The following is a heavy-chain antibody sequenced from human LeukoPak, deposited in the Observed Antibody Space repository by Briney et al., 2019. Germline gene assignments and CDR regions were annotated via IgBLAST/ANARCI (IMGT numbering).Heavy chain of an antibody. CDR1: GGTFSSNA. CDR2: INPFFGTA. CDR3: ARHYYDSSGYYGY. V-gene: IGHV1-69*13. D-gene: IGHD3-22*01. J-gene: IGHJ4*02. Sequence: EASVKVSCKASGGTFSSNAISWVRQAPGQGLEWMGGINPFFGTANYAQKFQGRVTITADESTSTAHMELSSLRSEDTAMYYCARHYYDSSGYYGYWGQGTLVTVSS.